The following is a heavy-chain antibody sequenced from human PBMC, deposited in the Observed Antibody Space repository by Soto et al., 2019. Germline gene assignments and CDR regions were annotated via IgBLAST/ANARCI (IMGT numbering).Heavy chain of an antibody. V-gene: IGHV3-7*02. D-gene: IGHD6-19*01. CDR2: IKQDGTEK. Sequence: EVQLVESGGGLVQPGGSLRLSCADSGFTFSSYWMNWVRQAPGKGLEWVANIKQDGTEKHYVDSVKDRFTISRDNAKSSLHLQLNSLRADDTAVYYCAGGTGWFIVDWGQGTLVTVSS. CDR1: GFTFSSYW. CDR3: AGGTGWFIVD. J-gene: IGHJ4*02.